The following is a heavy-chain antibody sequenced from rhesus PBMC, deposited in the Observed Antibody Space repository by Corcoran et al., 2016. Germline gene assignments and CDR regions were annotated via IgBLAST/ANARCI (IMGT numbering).Heavy chain of an antibody. CDR3: ARAYSWNTPPGGYFEF. V-gene: IGHV4-122*02. CDR2: ITYSGST. Sequence: QVQLQESGPGLVKPSETLSLTCAVSGGSISSGYYYWSWIRQPPGKGLEWIGYITYSGSTSYNPSLKSRVTISRDTSKNPFPLKLSSVTAADAAVYSCARAYSWNTPPGGYFEFWGQGALVTVSS. J-gene: IGHJ1*01. CDR1: GGSISSGYYY. D-gene: IGHD1-20*01.